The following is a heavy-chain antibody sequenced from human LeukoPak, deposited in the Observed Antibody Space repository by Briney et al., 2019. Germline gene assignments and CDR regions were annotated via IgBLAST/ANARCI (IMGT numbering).Heavy chain of an antibody. V-gene: IGHV3-30*02. Sequence: GGSLRLSGAASGFTFSSYGMHWVRQAPGKGLEWVAFIRYDGSNKYYADSVKGRFTISRDNSKNTLYLQMNSLRAEDTAVYYCAPRDWNDGPASHWGQGTLVTVSS. CDR3: APRDWNDGPASH. CDR1: GFTFSSYG. D-gene: IGHD1-1*01. J-gene: IGHJ4*02. CDR2: IRYDGSNK.